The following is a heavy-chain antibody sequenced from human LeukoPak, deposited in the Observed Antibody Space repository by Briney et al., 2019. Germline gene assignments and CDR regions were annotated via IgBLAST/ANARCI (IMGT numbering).Heavy chain of an antibody. D-gene: IGHD2-15*01. Sequence: PSETLSLTCTVSGGSISSGSYYWSWIRQPAGKGLEWIGRIYTSGSTNYNPSLKSRVTISVDTSKNQFSLKLSSVTAADTAVYYCARVGLGWFDPWGQGTLVTVPS. J-gene: IGHJ5*02. CDR1: GGSISSGSYY. V-gene: IGHV4-61*02. CDR3: ARVGLGWFDP. CDR2: IYTSGST.